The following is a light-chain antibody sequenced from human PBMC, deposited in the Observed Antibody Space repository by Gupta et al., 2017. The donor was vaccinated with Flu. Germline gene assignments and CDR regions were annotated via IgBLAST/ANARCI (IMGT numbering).Light chain of an antibody. V-gene: IGKV1-5*03. CDR3: QQYNSYSPIT. Sequence: DIQMTQSPSTLSASVGDRVTITCRASQSVSSWLAWYQQKPGTAPKLLIYKASSLQGGVPSRFSGSGSGTKFTLTISSLQPDDFATYYCQQYNSYSPITFGQGTRLEIK. CDR1: QSVSSW. CDR2: KAS. J-gene: IGKJ5*01.